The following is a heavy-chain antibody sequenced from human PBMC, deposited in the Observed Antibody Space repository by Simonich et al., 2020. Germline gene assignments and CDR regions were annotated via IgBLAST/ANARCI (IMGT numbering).Heavy chain of an antibody. CDR3: ERDGGNCSGGSCYWDFDL. CDR2: INRNSGGT. J-gene: IGHJ2*01. CDR1: GYTFTGYY. Sequence: QVQLVQSGAEVKKPGASVKVSCKASGYTFTGYYMHWVRQAPGQGLEWKGRINRNSGGTNYAKNVKGRGTETRNTSVSTAYMGLSKPGSDGSAVYYGERDGGNCSGGSCYWDFDLWGRSTLVTVSS. D-gene: IGHD2-15*01. V-gene: IGHV1-2*06.